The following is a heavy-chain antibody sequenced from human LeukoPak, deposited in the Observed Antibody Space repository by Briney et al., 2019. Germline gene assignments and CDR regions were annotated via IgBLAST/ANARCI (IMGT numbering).Heavy chain of an antibody. D-gene: IGHD3-10*01. Sequence: SGTLSLTCTVSGGSINSYYWTWIRQPPGKGLEWVWYIYYSGSTHYNPSPNSRGIISMDTSKNHFSLKLSSVTAADTAIYYCARTSRHFYGSGSNLTPWPADMDVWGQGTKVTVSS. V-gene: IGHV4-59*01. CDR3: ARTSRHFYGSGSNLTPWPADMDV. CDR2: IYYSGST. J-gene: IGHJ6*02. CDR1: GGSINSYY.